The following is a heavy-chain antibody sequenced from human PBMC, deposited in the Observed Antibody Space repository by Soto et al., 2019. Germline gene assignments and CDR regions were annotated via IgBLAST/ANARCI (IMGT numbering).Heavy chain of an antibody. V-gene: IGHV3-30-3*01. CDR1: GFTFSSYA. CDR3: AREVEETTVTDITGYFDY. Sequence: LRLSCAASGFTFSSYAMHWVRQAPGKGLEWVAVISYDGSNKYYADSVKGRFTISRDNSKNTLYLQMNSLRAEDTAVYYCAREVEETTVTDITGYFDYWGQGTLVTVSS. CDR2: ISYDGSNK. D-gene: IGHD4-4*01. J-gene: IGHJ4*02.